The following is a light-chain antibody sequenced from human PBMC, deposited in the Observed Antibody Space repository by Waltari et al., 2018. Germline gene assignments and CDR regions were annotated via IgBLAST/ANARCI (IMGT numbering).Light chain of an antibody. V-gene: IGKV1-5*03. CDR1: QSISSW. Sequence: DIQMTQSPSALSASVGDRVTITCRASQSISSWLAWSQQKPGEVPKLLIQKSSHLQSGVPSRFSGSGSGTEMTLTISSLQSDDFAIYYCQQYSDDPMTFGQGTRLENK. CDR2: KSS. J-gene: IGKJ5*01. CDR3: QQYSDDPMT.